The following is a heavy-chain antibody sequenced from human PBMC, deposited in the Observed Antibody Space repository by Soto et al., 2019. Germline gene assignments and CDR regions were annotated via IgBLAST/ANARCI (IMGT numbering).Heavy chain of an antibody. Sequence: SLRLSCAASGFTFSSYWMSWVRQAPGKGLEWVANIKQDGSEKYYVDSVKGRFTISRDNAKNSLYLQMNSLRAEDTAVYYCARDGNFPLYYYYYYGMDVWGQGTTVTVSS. V-gene: IGHV3-7*05. CDR2: IKQDGSEK. CDR1: GFTFSSYW. CDR3: ARDGNFPLYYYYYYGMDV. J-gene: IGHJ6*02. D-gene: IGHD1-7*01.